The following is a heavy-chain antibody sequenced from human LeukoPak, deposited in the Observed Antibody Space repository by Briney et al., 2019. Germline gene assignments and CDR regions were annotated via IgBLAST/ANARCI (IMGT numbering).Heavy chain of an antibody. CDR2: ICGSDGST. CDR3: AKGKGYSSSSSDH. D-gene: IGHD6-6*01. V-gene: IGHV3-23*01. J-gene: IGHJ5*02. Sequence: ICGSDGSTYYADSVKGRFTISRDNSKNTLYLQMNSLRAEDTAVYHCAKGKGYSSSSSDHWGQGTLVTVSS.